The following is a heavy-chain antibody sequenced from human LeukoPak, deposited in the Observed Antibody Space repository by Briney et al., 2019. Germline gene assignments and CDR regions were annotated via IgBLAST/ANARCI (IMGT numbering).Heavy chain of an antibody. D-gene: IGHD5-12*01. CDR2: IIPIFGTA. CDR1: GGTFSSYA. Sequence: ASVKVSCKASGGTFSSYAISWVRQAPGQGLEWMGGIIPIFGTANYAQKFQGRVTITTDESTSTAYMELSSLRSEDTAVYYCARGLGYSGYDVYFDYWGQGTLVTVSS. V-gene: IGHV1-69*05. CDR3: ARGLGYSGYDVYFDY. J-gene: IGHJ4*02.